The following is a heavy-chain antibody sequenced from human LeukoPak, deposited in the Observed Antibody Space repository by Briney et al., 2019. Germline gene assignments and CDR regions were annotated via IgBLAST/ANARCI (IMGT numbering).Heavy chain of an antibody. CDR2: ISESGGGT. CDR1: GIRLSNYG. D-gene: IGHD3-10*01. J-gene: IGHJ4*02. Sequence: GGSLRLSCVVSGIRLSNYGMSWVRQAPGKGLDWVSGISESGGGTNYADSVKGRFTISRDNSLNTLYLQMNSLRAEDTAVYFCAKRGVVIRGVLVIGFHKEAYYFDYWGQGILVTVSS. CDR3: AKRGVVIRGVLVIGFHKEAYYFDY. V-gene: IGHV3-23*01.